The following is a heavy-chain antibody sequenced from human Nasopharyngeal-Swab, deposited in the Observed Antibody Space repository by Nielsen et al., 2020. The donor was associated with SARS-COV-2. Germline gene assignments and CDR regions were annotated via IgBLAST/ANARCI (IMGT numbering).Heavy chain of an antibody. V-gene: IGHV3-30*18. J-gene: IGHJ6*02. D-gene: IGHD3-10*01. CDR3: AKDLIFGGFGDYPPPPYYYYYGMDV. CDR2: ISYDGSNK. CDR1: GFTFSSYG. Sequence: SCAASGFTFSSYGMHWVRQAPGKGLEWVAVISYDGSNKYYADSVKGRFTISRDNSKNTLYLQMNSLRAEDTAVYYCAKDLIFGGFGDYPPPPYYYYYGMDVWGQGTTVTVSS.